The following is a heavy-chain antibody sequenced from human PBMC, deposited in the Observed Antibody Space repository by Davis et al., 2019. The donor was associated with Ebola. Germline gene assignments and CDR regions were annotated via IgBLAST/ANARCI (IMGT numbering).Heavy chain of an antibody. CDR3: HECRADCSEFDF. D-gene: IGHD5/OR15-5a*01. CDR1: GYTFARYW. CDR2: IDPSDSYV. Sequence: GESLKISCQASGYTFARYWISWVRQRPGKGLEWMGKIDPSDSYVKYSPSFQGHVTFSSDRSTSVAYLQWSSLEASDTATCARHECRADCSEFDFWGQGTRVTVSS. V-gene: IGHV5-10-1*01. J-gene: IGHJ4*02.